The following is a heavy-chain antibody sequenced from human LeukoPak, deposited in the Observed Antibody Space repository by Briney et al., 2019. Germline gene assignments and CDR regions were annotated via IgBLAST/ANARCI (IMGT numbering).Heavy chain of an antibody. V-gene: IGHV4-38-2*02. J-gene: IGHJ4*02. CDR1: GYFISSGFY. Sequence: SETLSLTCTVSGYFISSGFYWGWIRQPPGKGLEWIGSIFHSGSTYSNPSLKSRVTISVDTSKNQFSLKLSSVTAADTAVYYCARELPYGDYERGYFDYWGQGTLVTVSS. CDR3: ARELPYGDYERGYFDY. D-gene: IGHD4-17*01. CDR2: IFHSGST.